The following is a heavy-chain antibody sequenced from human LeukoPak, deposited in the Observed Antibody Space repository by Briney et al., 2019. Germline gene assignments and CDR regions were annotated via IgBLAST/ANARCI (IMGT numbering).Heavy chain of an antibody. D-gene: IGHD3-10*01. CDR2: INQDDSQI. Sequence: PGGSLRLSCAASGFTFNKYWLTWVRQAPGKGLEWVANINQDDSQIYYLESVEGRFTITRDNAKNSLHLQMNSLRVEDTAVYYCARGYYYSGTYYRSFFDYWGQGTLVTVSS. CDR3: ARGYYYSGTYYRSFFDY. V-gene: IGHV3-7*01. J-gene: IGHJ4*02. CDR1: GFTFNKYW.